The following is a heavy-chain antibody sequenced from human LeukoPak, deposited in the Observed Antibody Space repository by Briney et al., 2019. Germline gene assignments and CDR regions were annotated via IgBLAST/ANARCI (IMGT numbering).Heavy chain of an antibody. V-gene: IGHV3-23*01. J-gene: IGHJ4*02. Sequence: GGSLRLSCAASGFTFSSYAMSWVRQAPGKGLEWVSAISGSGGSTYYADSVKGRFTISRDNSKNTLYLQMNSLRAEDTAVYYCARGRDWNRGGPFDYWGQGTLVTVSS. CDR3: ARGRDWNRGGPFDY. D-gene: IGHD1-1*01. CDR2: ISGSGGST. CDR1: GFTFSSYA.